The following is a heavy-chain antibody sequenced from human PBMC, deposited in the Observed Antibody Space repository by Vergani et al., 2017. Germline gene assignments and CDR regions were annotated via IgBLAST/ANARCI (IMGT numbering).Heavy chain of an antibody. J-gene: IGHJ5*02. CDR1: GSSLSAYF. CDR2: ISVGGDT. V-gene: IGHV4-4*07. D-gene: IGHD2-21*01. Sequence: QVQLQESGPGLVKPSETLSLTCSVSGSSLSAYFWTWIRQPAGKGLEWIGRISVGGDTNHNPSLKSRVIMSVDTSKNQFFLRLSSVTAADTAVYYCARDGKVIGVGNNWFDPWGQGTLVIVSS. CDR3: ARDGKVIGVGNNWFDP.